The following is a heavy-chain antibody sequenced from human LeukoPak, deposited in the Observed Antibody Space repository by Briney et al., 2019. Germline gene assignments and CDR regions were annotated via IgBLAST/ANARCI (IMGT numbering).Heavy chain of an antibody. D-gene: IGHD2-2*01. Sequence: PSETLSLTCAVYGGSFSGYYWGWIRQPPGKGLGWIGEINHSGSTNYYPSIKSRVTISVDTSKNQFSLKLSSVTAADTAVYYCARASPSVVVPAATDYWGQGTLVTVSS. CDR1: GGSFSGYY. CDR3: ARASPSVVVPAATDY. J-gene: IGHJ4*02. CDR2: INHSGST. V-gene: IGHV4-34*01.